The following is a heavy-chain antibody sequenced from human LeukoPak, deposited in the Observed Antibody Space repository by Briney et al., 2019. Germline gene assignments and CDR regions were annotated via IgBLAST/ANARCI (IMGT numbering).Heavy chain of an antibody. D-gene: IGHD2-21*02. CDR2: IYYSGST. J-gene: IGHJ3*01. Sequence: PSETLSLTCTVSGGSISSYYWSWIRQPPGEGLEWIGYIYYSGSTNYNPSLKSRGTISLDTSKNQFPLKMNSVTAADTAVYYCARRVVVVTANDKSDAFDVWGQGTVVTVSS. CDR1: GGSISSYY. V-gene: IGHV4-59*01. CDR3: ARRVVVVTANDKSDAFDV.